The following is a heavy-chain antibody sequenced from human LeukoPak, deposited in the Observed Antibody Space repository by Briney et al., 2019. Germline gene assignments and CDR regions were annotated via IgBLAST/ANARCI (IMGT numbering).Heavy chain of an antibody. CDR1: GFTFTSSA. CDR2: IVVGSGNT. Sequence: SVKVSCKASGFTFTSSAVQWVRQARGQRLEWIGWIVVGSGNTNYAQKFQERVTITRDMSTSTAYMELSSLRSEDTAVYYCTADRNGGYHLYYFDYGARETLVTVPS. J-gene: IGHJ4*02. V-gene: IGHV1-58*01. CDR3: TADRNGGYHLYYFDY. D-gene: IGHD5-12*01.